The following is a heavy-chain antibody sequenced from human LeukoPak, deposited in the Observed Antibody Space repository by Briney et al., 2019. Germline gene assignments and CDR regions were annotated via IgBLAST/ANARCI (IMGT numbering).Heavy chain of an antibody. CDR1: GGSISSYY. Sequence: KPSETLSLTCTVSGGSISSYYWSWIRQPPGKGLEWIGHIYHSGSTYYNPSLKSRVTISVDRSKNQFSLKLSSVTAADTAVYYCARVGYSGYEYYFDYWGQGTPVTVSS. V-gene: IGHV4-4*09. CDR3: ARVGYSGYEYYFDY. CDR2: IYHSGST. D-gene: IGHD5-12*01. J-gene: IGHJ4*02.